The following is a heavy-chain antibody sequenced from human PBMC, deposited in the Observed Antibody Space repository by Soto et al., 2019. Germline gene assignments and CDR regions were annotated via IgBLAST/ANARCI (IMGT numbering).Heavy chain of an antibody. CDR3: ARGQQLMLNSDAFDI. CDR1: GYAFGNYD. V-gene: IGHV1-8*02. J-gene: IGHJ3*02. CDR2: MNPNSGNT. Sequence: ASVNVSCKACGYAFGNYDRKWVRQATGQGLEWMGWMNPNSGNTGYAQSLQGRVTMTRNTSISTAYMELSSLRSGDTAVYYCARGQQLMLNSDAFDIWGQGTMVTVSS. D-gene: IGHD6-13*01.